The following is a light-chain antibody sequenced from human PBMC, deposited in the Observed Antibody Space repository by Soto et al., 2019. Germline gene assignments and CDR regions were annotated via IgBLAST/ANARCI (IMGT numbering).Light chain of an antibody. CDR2: WAS. CDR1: QTLLYNSNNKNY. V-gene: IGKV4-1*01. Sequence: DIVMTQSPDSLSVSLGERATFSCKSSQTLLYNSNNKNYLAWFQQKPGQAPKLLIYWASTRNSGVPDRFSGSGSGTDFTLTISNLQAEDVATYYCQQYYHVPLTFGQGTRLEI. CDR3: QQYYHVPLT. J-gene: IGKJ5*01.